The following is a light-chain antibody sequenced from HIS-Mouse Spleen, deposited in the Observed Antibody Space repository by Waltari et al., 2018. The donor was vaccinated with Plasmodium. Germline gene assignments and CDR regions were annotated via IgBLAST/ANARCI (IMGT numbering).Light chain of an antibody. CDR1: ALPKQY. Sequence: SYELTQPPSVSVSPGQTARTTCSGDALPKQYAYWYQQKPGQAPVLVIYKDSERPSGIPERFSGSSSGTTVTLTISGVQAEDEADYYCQSADSSGTYVFGTGTKVTV. V-gene: IGLV3-25*03. CDR3: QSADSSGTYV. CDR2: KDS. J-gene: IGLJ1*01.